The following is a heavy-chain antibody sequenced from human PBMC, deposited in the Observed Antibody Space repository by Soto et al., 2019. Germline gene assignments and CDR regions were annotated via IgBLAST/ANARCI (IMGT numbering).Heavy chain of an antibody. Sequence: QLQLQESGPGLVKPSETLSLTCTVSGGSISSSSYYWGWIRQPPGKGLEWIGSIYYSGSTYYNPPRKSRVTISVDTSKNQFALKLSSVTAADTAVYYCARHATWTHEAFDIWGQGTMVTVSS. J-gene: IGHJ3*02. CDR2: IYYSGST. CDR1: GGSISSSSYY. V-gene: IGHV4-39*01. D-gene: IGHD5-12*01. CDR3: ARHATWTHEAFDI.